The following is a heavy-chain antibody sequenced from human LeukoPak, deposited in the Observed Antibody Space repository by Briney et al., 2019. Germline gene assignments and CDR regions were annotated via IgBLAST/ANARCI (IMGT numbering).Heavy chain of an antibody. CDR1: GFAFSNAW. CDR2: IKSKTDGGTT. D-gene: IGHD3-10*01. V-gene: IGHV3-15*01. CDR3: TTLTMVRGVRLDY. J-gene: IGHJ4*02. Sequence: PGGSLRLSCAASGFAFSNAWMSWVRQAPGKGLEWVGRIKSKTDGGTTDYAAPVKGRFTISRDDSKNTLYLQMNSLKTEDTAVYYCTTLTMVRGVRLDYWGQGTLVTVSS.